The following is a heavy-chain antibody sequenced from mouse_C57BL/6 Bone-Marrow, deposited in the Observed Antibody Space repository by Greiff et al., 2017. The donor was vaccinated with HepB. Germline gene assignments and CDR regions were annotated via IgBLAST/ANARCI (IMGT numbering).Heavy chain of an antibody. Sequence: EVKVVESGGGLVKPGGSLKLSCAASGFTFSDYGMHWVRQAPEKGLEWVAYISSGSSTIYYADTVKGRFTNSRDNAKNTLFLQMTSLRSEDTAMYYCARYGSSYVYWYFDVWGTGTTVTVSS. J-gene: IGHJ1*03. CDR1: GFTFSDYG. CDR3: ARYGSSYVYWYFDV. CDR2: ISSGSSTI. D-gene: IGHD1-1*01. V-gene: IGHV5-17*01.